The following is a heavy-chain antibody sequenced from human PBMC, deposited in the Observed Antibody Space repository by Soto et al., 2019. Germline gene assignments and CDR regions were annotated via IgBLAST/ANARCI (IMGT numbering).Heavy chain of an antibody. J-gene: IGHJ4*02. V-gene: IGHV3-7*01. CDR2: IKPDGSAT. CDR1: GFTFGSYW. CDR3: ARAGYCGPGCYYYFDY. D-gene: IGHD2-21*02. Sequence: GGSLRLSCAVSGFTFGSYWMNWVRLIPGKGLEWVAYIKPDGSATYYVDSVKGRFTISRDNAKNSLYLQMNSLRGEDTSVYYCARAGYCGPGCYYYFDYWGQGTLVTVSS.